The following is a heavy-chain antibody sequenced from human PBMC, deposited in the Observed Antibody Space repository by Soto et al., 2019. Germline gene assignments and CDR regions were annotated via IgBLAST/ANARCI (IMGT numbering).Heavy chain of an antibody. CDR3: ARGGVVSPQWHFDL. CDR1: GYTFTNYG. CDR2: ISAYNGNR. J-gene: IGHJ2*01. V-gene: IGHV1-18*01. Sequence: QVQLVQSGAEVKEPGASVKVSCKASGYTFTNYGIIWVRQAPGQGREWMAWISAYNGNRKYAQKFQGRVSVTTDTHPSTAYMELTSLRSDATAVYYCARGGVVSPQWHFDLWGRGTLVTVSS. D-gene: IGHD3-16*01.